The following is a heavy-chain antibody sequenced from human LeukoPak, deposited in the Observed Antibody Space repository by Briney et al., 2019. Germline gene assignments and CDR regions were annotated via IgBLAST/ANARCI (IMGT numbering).Heavy chain of an antibody. D-gene: IGHD2-2*01. CDR3: ARVSLPNIVVVPAAIWFDP. Sequence: GASVKVSCKASGYTFTGYYMHWVRQAPGQGLEWMGWINPNSGGTNYAQKFQGRVTMTRDTSTSTAYMELSRLRSDDTAVYYCARVSLPNIVVVPAAIWFDPCGQGPLVTVSS. V-gene: IGHV1-2*02. J-gene: IGHJ5*02. CDR2: INPNSGGT. CDR1: GYTFTGYY.